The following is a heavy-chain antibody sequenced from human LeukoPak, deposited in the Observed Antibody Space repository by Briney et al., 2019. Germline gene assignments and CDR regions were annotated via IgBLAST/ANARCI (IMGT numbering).Heavy chain of an antibody. Sequence: ASVKVSCKASGYTFTSNYIHWVRQAPGQGLEWMGGIIPIFGTANYAQKFQGRVTITTDESTSTAYMELSSLRSEDTAVYYCARAELPTVLRTYYMDVWGKGTTVTVSS. D-gene: IGHD1-14*01. J-gene: IGHJ6*03. CDR2: IIPIFGTA. V-gene: IGHV1-69*05. CDR3: ARAELPTVLRTYYMDV. CDR1: GYTFTSNY.